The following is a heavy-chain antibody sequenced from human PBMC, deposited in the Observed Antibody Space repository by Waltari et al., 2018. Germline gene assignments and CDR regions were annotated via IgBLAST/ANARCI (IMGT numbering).Heavy chain of an antibody. J-gene: IGHJ6*03. CDR2: IYTSGST. D-gene: IGHD3-22*01. CDR3: ARASYYDSSGYYDYYYYYIDV. V-gene: IGHV4-4*07. Sequence: QVQLQESGPGLVKPSETLSLTCTVSGGSISSYYWSWIRQPAGKGLEWIGRIYTSGSTNYHPALKSRVTMSVDTSKNQFSLKLSSVTAADTAVYYCARASYYDSSGYYDYYYYYIDVWGKGTTVTVSS. CDR1: GGSISSYY.